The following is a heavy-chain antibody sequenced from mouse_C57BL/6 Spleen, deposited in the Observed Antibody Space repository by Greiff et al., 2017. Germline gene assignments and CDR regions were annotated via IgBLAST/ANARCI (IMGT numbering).Heavy chain of an antibody. J-gene: IGHJ3*01. Sequence: VQLQQSGAELVKPGASVKISCKASGYAFTSYWMNWVKQRPGKGLEWIGQIYPGGGDTNSNGKFKGKATLTADKSSSTAYMQLSSLTSEDAAVYFCARYGQGVFADWGQGTLVTVSA. CDR3: ARYGQGVFAD. D-gene: IGHD1-1*02. CDR2: IYPGGGDT. V-gene: IGHV1-80*01. CDR1: GYAFTSYW.